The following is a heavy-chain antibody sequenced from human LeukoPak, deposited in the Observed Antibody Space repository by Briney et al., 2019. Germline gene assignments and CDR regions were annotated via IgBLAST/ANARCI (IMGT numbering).Heavy chain of an antibody. CDR1: GLTFSSNY. Sequence: GGSLRLSCAASGLTFSSNYMSWVRQAPGKGLEWVSVIYSGGSTYYADFVKGRFTISRDNSKNTLYLQMNSLRAEDTAVYYCARVMLLHGYSGYDLNYGMDVWGQGTTVTVSS. D-gene: IGHD5-12*01. CDR3: ARVMLLHGYSGYDLNYGMDV. CDR2: IYSGGST. J-gene: IGHJ6*02. V-gene: IGHV3-53*01.